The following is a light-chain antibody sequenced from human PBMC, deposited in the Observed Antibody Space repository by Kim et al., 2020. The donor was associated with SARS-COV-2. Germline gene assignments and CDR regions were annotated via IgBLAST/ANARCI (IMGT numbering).Light chain of an antibody. V-gene: IGLV2-14*03. J-gene: IGLJ2*01. CDR2: DVS. Sequence: GHSLTISCTRTSSDIGTYNYVSWYQQYPGTAPKLMIYDVSVRPSGVSNRFSGSKSGNTASLTISGLQAEDEADYYCNSYTMSSTPLFGGGTKVTVL. CDR1: SSDIGTYNY. CDR3: NSYTMSSTPL.